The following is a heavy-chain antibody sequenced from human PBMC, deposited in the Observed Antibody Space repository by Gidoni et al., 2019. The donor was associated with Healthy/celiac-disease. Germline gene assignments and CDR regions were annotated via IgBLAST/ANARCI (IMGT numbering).Heavy chain of an antibody. CDR3: AKASGYYGSGPYAFDI. Sequence: EVQLLESGGGLVQPGGSLRLSCAASGFTFSSYAMSWVRQAPGKGLEWVSAISGSGGSTSYADSVKGRFTISRDNSKNTLYLQMNSLRAEDTAVYYCAKASGYYGSGPYAFDIWGQGTMVTVSS. V-gene: IGHV3-23*01. J-gene: IGHJ3*02. CDR2: ISGSGGST. D-gene: IGHD3-10*01. CDR1: GFTFSSYA.